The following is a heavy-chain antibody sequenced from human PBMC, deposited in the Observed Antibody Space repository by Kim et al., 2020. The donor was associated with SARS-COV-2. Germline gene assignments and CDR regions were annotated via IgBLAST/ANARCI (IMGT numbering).Heavy chain of an antibody. V-gene: IGHV3-33*06. Sequence: ADSRKGRFNISRDNSKNTLYLQMNSLGAEDTAVYYCAKETSPMVRSLFDYWGQGTLVTVSS. D-gene: IGHD3-10*01. CDR3: AKETSPMVRSLFDY. J-gene: IGHJ4*02.